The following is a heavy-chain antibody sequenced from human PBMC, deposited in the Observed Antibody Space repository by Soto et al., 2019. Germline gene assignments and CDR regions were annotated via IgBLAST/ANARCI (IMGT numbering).Heavy chain of an antibody. CDR3: TRGGDPYKTGH. CDR2: IHYSGST. CDR1: GGSVNIGTSY. J-gene: IGHJ4*02. V-gene: IGHV4-61*01. Sequence: SETLSLTCNVLGGSVNIGTSYRIWIRQPPGKGLEWIGFIHYSGSTNYNPSLKGRVTMSVDTSKNQFSLKLTSVNTADTAIYYCTRGGDPYKTGHWGQGTLVTVS. D-gene: IGHD2-21*01.